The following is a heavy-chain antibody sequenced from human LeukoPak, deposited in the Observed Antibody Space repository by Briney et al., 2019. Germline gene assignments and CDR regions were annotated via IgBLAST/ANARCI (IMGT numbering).Heavy chain of an antibody. Sequence: PGGSLRLSSAASGFTFSSYAMSWVRQAPGKGLEWVSGISGGAGTPYYADSVKGRFTISRDNSKSTLYLQMTSLRAEDTAVYYCAKRRTTVIKMDYFDYWGQGTLVTVS. CDR3: AKRRTTVIKMDYFDY. J-gene: IGHJ4*02. CDR2: ISGGAGTP. V-gene: IGHV3-23*01. CDR1: GFTFSSYA. D-gene: IGHD4-17*01.